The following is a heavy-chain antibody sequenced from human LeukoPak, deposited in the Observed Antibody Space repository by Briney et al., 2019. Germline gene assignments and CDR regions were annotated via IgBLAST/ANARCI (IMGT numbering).Heavy chain of an antibody. CDR3: ARGGYYGDYEDY. CDR2: ISSSSSYI. V-gene: IGHV3-21*01. CDR1: GFTFSSYS. J-gene: IGHJ4*02. Sequence: KPGGSLRLSCAASGFTFSSYSMNWVRQAPGNGLEWVTSISSSSSYIYYADSVKGRFTISRDNAKNSLYLQMNSLRAEDTAVYYCARGGYYGDYEDYWGQGTLVTVSS. D-gene: IGHD4-17*01.